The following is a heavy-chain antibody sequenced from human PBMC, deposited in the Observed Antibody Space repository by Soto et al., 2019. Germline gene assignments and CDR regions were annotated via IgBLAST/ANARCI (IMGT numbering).Heavy chain of an antibody. D-gene: IGHD3-10*01. J-gene: IGHJ4*02. CDR2: SSSSGNT. Sequence: TLSLTCNVSGGYITNSGYFWSWIRQSPGKGLACIGYSSSSGNTYYNPSLKSRATLSVDPSKNEFSLRLTSVTVEDTAVYYCARWSDVLARGRTVFDYWGRGTLVTVSS. CDR1: GGYITNSGYF. CDR3: ARWSDVLARGRTVFDY. V-gene: IGHV4-30-4*01.